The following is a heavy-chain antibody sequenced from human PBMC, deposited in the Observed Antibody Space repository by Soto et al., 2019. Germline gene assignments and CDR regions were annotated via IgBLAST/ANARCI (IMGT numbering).Heavy chain of an antibody. CDR1: GGSISSYY. CDR3: ARGNGDYDY. V-gene: IGHV4-59*01. D-gene: IGHD4-17*01. J-gene: IGHJ4*02. Sequence: SETLSLTCTVSGGSISSYYWSWIRQPPGKGLEWIGYIYYSGSTNYNPSIKSRVTISVDTSKNQFSLKLSSVTAADTAVYYCARGNGDYDYWGQGTLVTVSS. CDR2: IYYSGST.